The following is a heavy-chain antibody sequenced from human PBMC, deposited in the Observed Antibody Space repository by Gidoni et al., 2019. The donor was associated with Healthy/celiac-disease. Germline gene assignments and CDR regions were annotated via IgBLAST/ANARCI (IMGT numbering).Heavy chain of an antibody. CDR3: ARGRRPADAFDI. J-gene: IGHJ3*02. V-gene: IGHV4-59*01. CDR2: IYYRGST. CDR1: GGSISSYY. D-gene: IGHD6-6*01. Sequence: QVQLQESGPGLVKPSETLSLTCTVSGGSISSYYWRWIRQLPGKGLEWIGYIYYRGSTNYNPSLKSRVTISVDTSKNQFSLKLSSVTAADTAVDYCARGRRPADAFDIWGQGTMVTVSS.